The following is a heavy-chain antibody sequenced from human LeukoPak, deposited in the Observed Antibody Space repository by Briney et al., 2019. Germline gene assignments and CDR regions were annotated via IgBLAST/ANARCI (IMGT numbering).Heavy chain of an antibody. V-gene: IGHV4-34*01. CDR1: GGSFGGYY. J-gene: IGHJ4*02. D-gene: IGHD6-13*01. Sequence: PSETLSLTCAVYGGSFGGYYWSWIRQPPGKGLEWIGEINHSGSANYNPSLKSRVTISVDTSKNQFSLKLSSVTAADTAVYYCARTVGLKYSSSWYTRGLNFDYWGQGTLVTVSS. CDR3: ARTVGLKYSSSWYTRGLNFDY. CDR2: INHSGSA.